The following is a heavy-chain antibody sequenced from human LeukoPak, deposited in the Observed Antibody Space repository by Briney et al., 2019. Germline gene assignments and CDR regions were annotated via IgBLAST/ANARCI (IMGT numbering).Heavy chain of an antibody. V-gene: IGHV3-48*02. J-gene: IGHJ4*02. D-gene: IGHD5-24*01. CDR2: ISSTGATI. CDR1: GFTFSSNG. CDR3: ARDRRRDGNNYLDS. Sequence: GGSLRLSCAASGFTFSSNGMNWVRQAPGKGLDFIAYISSTGATIYYADSLKGRFTISRDNARNSLYLQMNSLRDEDTALYYCARDRRRDGNNYLDSWGQGTLVTVSS.